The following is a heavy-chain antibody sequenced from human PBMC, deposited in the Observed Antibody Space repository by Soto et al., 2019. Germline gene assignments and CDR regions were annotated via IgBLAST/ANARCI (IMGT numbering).Heavy chain of an antibody. CDR1: GDTFDIYG. Sequence: QVQLVQSGAEVKKPGSSVKVSCKASGDTFDIYGFNWARQAPGHGLEWMGTIIPIFGTADYAPKFEGRVTITADKSTSTVYMELRSLTAEDTAMYYCARGGIHFYDSSGHAFDYWGQGTLITVSS. CDR2: IIPIFGTA. D-gene: IGHD3-22*01. CDR3: ARGGIHFYDSSGHAFDY. J-gene: IGHJ4*02. V-gene: IGHV1-69*06.